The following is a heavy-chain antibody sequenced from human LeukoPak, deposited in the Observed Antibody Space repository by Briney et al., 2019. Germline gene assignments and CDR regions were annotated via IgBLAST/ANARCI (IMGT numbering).Heavy chain of an antibody. V-gene: IGHV3-30*03. Sequence: GGSLRLPCAAYGFTFSIYGMHWVRQAPGKGLEWVAVISSDGREEDYADSVRGRFTISRDNSRDTLYLQMSSLRPEDAAVYYCRAATKNRGYYFDYWGQGTLVTVSS. CDR2: ISSDGREE. D-gene: IGHD1-14*01. CDR3: RAATKNRGYYFDY. J-gene: IGHJ4*02. CDR1: GFTFSIYG.